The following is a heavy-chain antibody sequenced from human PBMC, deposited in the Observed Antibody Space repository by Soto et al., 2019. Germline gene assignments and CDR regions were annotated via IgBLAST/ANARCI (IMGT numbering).Heavy chain of an antibody. CDR1: GGSISSGDYY. CDR3: ARPGDSSGYYRSLAN. D-gene: IGHD3-22*01. J-gene: IGHJ4*02. V-gene: IGHV4-30-4*01. Sequence: SETLSLTCTVSGGSISSGDYYWSWIRQPPGKGLEWIGYIYYSGSTYYNPSLKSRVTISVDTSKNQFSLKLSSVTAADTAVYYSARPGDSSGYYRSLANWGQGTLVTVSS. CDR2: IYYSGST.